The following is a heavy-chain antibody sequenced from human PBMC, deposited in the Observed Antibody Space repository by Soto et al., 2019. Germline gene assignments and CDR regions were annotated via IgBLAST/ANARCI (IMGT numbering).Heavy chain of an antibody. CDR2: IYSATST. CDR1: GFTVSSNY. V-gene: IGHV3-53*01. D-gene: IGHD4-17*01. J-gene: IGHJ4*02. CDR3: ARVVDYGTRVDY. Sequence: EVQLVESGGGLIQPGGSLRLSCAASGFTVSSNYMSWVRQAPGKGLEWVSVIYSATSTYHVDSVKGRFTISRDNSKNTLYLQMDSLRAEDTAVYYCARVVDYGTRVDYWGQGTLVTVSS.